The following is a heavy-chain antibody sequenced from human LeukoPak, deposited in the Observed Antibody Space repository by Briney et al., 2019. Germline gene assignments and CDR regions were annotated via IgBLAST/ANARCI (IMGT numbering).Heavy chain of an antibody. J-gene: IGHJ4*02. D-gene: IGHD3-16*01. Sequence: PGGSLRLSCAASGFTFSSYGMHWVRQAPGKGLEWVAVISYDGSNKYYADSVKGRFTISRDSSKNTLYLLMNSLRAEDTAVYYCAKDQSQNIMILGFGYWGQGTLVTVSS. CDR2: ISYDGSNK. CDR1: GFTFSSYG. CDR3: AKDQSQNIMILGFGY. V-gene: IGHV3-30*18.